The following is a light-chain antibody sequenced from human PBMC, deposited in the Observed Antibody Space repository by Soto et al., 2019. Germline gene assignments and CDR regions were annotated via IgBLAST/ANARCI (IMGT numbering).Light chain of an antibody. Sequence: EIVMTQSPATLSLSPGERATLSCRASQSVSSSYLAWYQQRRGQAPRLLIYATSNRATGIPARFSGSGSGTDFTLSISSLEPEDFAVYYCQQRSSWPFTFGPGTKVDIK. V-gene: IGKV3D-20*02. CDR3: QQRSSWPFT. CDR1: QSVSSSY. CDR2: ATS. J-gene: IGKJ3*01.